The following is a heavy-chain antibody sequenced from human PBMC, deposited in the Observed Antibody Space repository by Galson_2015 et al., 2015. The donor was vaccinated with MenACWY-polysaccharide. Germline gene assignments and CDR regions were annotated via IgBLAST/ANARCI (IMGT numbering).Heavy chain of an antibody. D-gene: IGHD3-9*01. V-gene: IGHV5-51*03. CDR2: IYPADSDT. Sequence: QSGAEVKKPGESLKISCKGSGYSFTSNWIGWVRQMPGKGLEWMGIIYPADSDTRYSPSFQGQVTISADKSISTAYLQWSSLKASHAAVNYCARLSATDTVTFDYWGQGTLVTVSS. CDR3: ARLSATDTVTFDY. J-gene: IGHJ4*02. CDR1: GYSFTSNW.